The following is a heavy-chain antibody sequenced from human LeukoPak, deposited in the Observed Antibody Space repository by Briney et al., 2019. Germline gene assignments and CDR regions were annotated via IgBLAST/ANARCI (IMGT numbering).Heavy chain of an antibody. CDR3: AREAFSGSYTPRFDY. CDR1: GSSISSYY. D-gene: IGHD1-26*01. Sequence: SETLSLNXTVSGSSISSYYWSWLRQPPGKGLVWIGYIYYSGSTNYNPSLESRVTISVDTSKNQFSLKLSSVTAADTAVYYCAREAFSGSYTPRFDYWGQGTLVTVSS. CDR2: IYYSGST. J-gene: IGHJ4*02. V-gene: IGHV4-59*01.